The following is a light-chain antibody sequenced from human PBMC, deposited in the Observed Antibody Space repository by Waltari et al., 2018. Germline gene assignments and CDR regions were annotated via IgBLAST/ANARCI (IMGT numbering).Light chain of an antibody. J-gene: IGKJ1*01. V-gene: IGKV3-20*01. CDR2: GAS. CDR3: QHYVRLPAT. Sequence: ETVLTQSPGILSLSPGARAPLSCRASQSVSMTLAWYQQRPGQAPRLLIYGASSRATGIPDRFSGGGSGTDFSLTISRLEPEDFAVYYCQHYVRLPATFGQGTKVEIK. CDR1: QSVSMT.